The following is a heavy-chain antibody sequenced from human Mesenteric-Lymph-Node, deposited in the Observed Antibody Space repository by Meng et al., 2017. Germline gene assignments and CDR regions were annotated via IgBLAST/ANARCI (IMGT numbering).Heavy chain of an antibody. CDR2: IYYSGST. CDR1: GGSVSSGSYY. D-gene: IGHD5-24*01. J-gene: IGHJ4*02. Sequence: GSLRLSCTVSGGSVSSGSYYWSWIRQPPGKGLEWIGYIYYSGSTNYNPSLKSRVTISVDTSKNQFSLKLSSVTAADTAVYYCARGRRSARDGYFLGQGTLVTVSS. CDR3: ARGRRSARDGYF. V-gene: IGHV4-61*01.